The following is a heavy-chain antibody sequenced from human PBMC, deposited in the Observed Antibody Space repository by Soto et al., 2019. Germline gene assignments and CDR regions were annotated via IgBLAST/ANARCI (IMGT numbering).Heavy chain of an antibody. CDR2: IVVGSGNT. V-gene: IGHV1-58*01. D-gene: IGHD2-2*01. J-gene: IGHJ6*02. CDR1: GFTFTSSA. CDR3: EEDRGVVVTAAPQYYYYGMDV. Sequence: ASVKVSCKASGFTFTSSAVQWVRQARGQRLEWIGWIVVGSGNTNYAQKFQERVTITRDMSTSTAYMELSSLRSEDTAVYYCEEDRGVVVTAAPQYYYYGMDVWGQGTTVTVSS.